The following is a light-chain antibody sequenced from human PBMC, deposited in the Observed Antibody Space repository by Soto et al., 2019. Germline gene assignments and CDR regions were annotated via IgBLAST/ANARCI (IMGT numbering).Light chain of an antibody. CDR2: SAS. CDR3: QQYNNWPYT. V-gene: IGKV3-20*01. J-gene: IGKJ2*01. Sequence: DTVLTQSPGTLSLTSGERATLSCRASQSISGTYLAWYQQKPGQSPRLLIYSASTRAPGIPDRFSGSGSGTDFTLTISRLEPEDFAVYYCQQYNNWPYTFGQGTKLEIK. CDR1: QSISGTY.